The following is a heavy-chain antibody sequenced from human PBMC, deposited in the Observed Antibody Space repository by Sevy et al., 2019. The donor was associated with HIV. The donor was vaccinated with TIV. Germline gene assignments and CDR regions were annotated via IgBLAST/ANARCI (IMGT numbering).Heavy chain of an antibody. CDR1: GFTFSDHY. Sequence: GGSLRLSCVASGFTFSDHYMEWVRQAPGKGLEWVGRTRNKADGYTTEYAASWKGRFTISRDESKNSLYVQMNSLKAEDTAVYYCATHAGIAAAGRVFDYWGQGTLVTVSS. CDR3: ATHAGIAAAGRVFDY. D-gene: IGHD6-13*01. J-gene: IGHJ4*02. CDR2: TRNKADGYTT. V-gene: IGHV3-72*01.